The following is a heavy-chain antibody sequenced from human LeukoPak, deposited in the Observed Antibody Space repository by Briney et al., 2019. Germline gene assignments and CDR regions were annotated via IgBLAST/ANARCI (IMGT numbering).Heavy chain of an antibody. CDR1: GYSISSGYY. Sequence: SETLSLTCTVSGYSISSGYYWGWIRQPPGKGLEWIGSIYHSGSTYYNPSLKSRVTISVDTSKNQFSLKLSSVTAADTAVYYCARDLVVVTANPGYYYYMDVWGKGTTVTVSS. V-gene: IGHV4-38-2*02. CDR2: IYHSGST. D-gene: IGHD2-21*02. J-gene: IGHJ6*03. CDR3: ARDLVVVTANPGYYYYMDV.